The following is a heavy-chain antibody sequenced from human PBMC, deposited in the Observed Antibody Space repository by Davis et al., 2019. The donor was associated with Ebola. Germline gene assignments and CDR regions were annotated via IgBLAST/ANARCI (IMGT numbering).Heavy chain of an antibody. CDR2: SLNDATTA. J-gene: IGHJ4*02. V-gene: IGHV3-30*02. CDR3: AKDQYDGRDPTGPTDN. CDR1: GLRLAPYG. D-gene: IGHD4-11*01. Sequence: GESLKISCATSGLRLAPYGMHWVRQAPGTGLEWVSFSLNDATTAYYGDSVEGRFTISRDNSKNKLYLQMDSLRADDTAVYYCAKDQYDGRDPTGPTDNWGQGTRVTVSS.